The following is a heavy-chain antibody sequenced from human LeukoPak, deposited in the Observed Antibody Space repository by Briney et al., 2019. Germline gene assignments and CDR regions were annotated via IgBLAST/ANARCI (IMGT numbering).Heavy chain of an antibody. CDR3: ARAGTYGGCKVFDN. V-gene: IGHV3-11*01. CDR2: IDAHGGTN. J-gene: IGHJ5*02. CDR1: RFIFSNYY. D-gene: IGHD2-15*01. Sequence: GGSLRLSCAASRFIFSNYYMSWIRQAPGKGLEWIATIDAHGGTNYYADSAQDRFTISRDNAKNSLFLQMNSLTAEDTAVYFCARAGTYGGCKVFDNWGQGTPVTVSS.